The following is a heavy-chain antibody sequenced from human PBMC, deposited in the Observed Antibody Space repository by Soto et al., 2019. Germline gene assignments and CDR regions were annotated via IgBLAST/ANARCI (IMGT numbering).Heavy chain of an antibody. Sequence: SVKVSCKASGFTFTSSAVQWVRQARGQRLEWIGWIVVGSGNTNYAQKFQERVTITRDMSTSTAYMELSSLRSEDTAVYYCAAVPRGYSYGHDAFDIWGQGTTVTVSS. D-gene: IGHD5-18*01. V-gene: IGHV1-58*01. CDR3: AAVPRGYSYGHDAFDI. CDR1: GFTFTSSA. CDR2: IVVGSGNT. J-gene: IGHJ3*02.